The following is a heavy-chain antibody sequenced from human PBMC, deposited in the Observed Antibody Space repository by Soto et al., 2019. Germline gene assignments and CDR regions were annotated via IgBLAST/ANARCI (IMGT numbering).Heavy chain of an antibody. V-gene: IGHV1-8*01. D-gene: IGHD2-15*01. CDR1: GYTFTSYD. J-gene: IGHJ4*02. CDR2: MNPNSGNT. CDR3: ERERSGYVDY. Sequence: QVQLVQSGAEVKKPGASVKGSCKASGYTFTSYDINWVRQATGQGLEWMGWMNPNSGNTGHAQKFQGRVTMTRNTSISTAYMELSSLRSEYTAVYDWERERSGYVDYLGQGTLVTVSS.